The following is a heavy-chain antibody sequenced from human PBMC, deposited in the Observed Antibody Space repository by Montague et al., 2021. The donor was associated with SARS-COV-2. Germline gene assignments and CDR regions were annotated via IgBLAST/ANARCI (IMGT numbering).Heavy chain of an antibody. V-gene: IGHV4-61*02. CDR3: ARVRGSALYFGEVGYYGMVV. CDR2: IYTSGNT. J-gene: IGHJ6*02. D-gene: IGHD3-10*01. Sequence: TLSLTCTVSGGSVSTGHYYWSWLRQPAGKGLEWIGRIYTSGNTNYNPSLRSRVSISVDMSKNQISLKLSSVTAADTAVYYCARVRGSALYFGEVGYYGMVVWGQGTTVTVSS. CDR1: GGSVSTGHYY.